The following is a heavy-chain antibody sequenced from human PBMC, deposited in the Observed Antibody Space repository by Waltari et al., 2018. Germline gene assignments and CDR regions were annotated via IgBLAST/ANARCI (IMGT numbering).Heavy chain of an antibody. J-gene: IGHJ6*03. CDR3: ARHGTVTTPPTSYYMDV. V-gene: IGHV4-39*01. D-gene: IGHD4-17*01. CDR2: IYYSGST. CDR1: GGSISSSSYY. Sequence: QLQLQESGPGLVKPSETLSLTCTVSGGSISSSSYYWGWIRQPPGKGLEWIGSIYYSGSTYYTPSLKRRVTIAVDTSKNQFSLKLSSVTAADTAVYYCARHGTVTTPPTSYYMDVWGKGTTVTVSS.